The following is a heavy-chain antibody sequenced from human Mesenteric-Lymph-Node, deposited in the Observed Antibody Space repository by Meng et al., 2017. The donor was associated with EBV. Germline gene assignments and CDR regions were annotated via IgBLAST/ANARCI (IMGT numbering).Heavy chain of an antibody. J-gene: IGHJ4*02. D-gene: IGHD3-10*01. V-gene: IGHV4-4*02. Sequence: DSGLGLVKPWGTLSLACAVSGGSIYESHWWSWVRQPPGKGLEWIGETYHSGSSNYSPSLKSRVSMSVDNSKNQFSLTLHSVTAADTAVYYCARGLGGSGKYHFDFWGPGILVTVSS. CDR3: ARGLGGSGKYHFDF. CDR2: TYHSGSS. CDR1: GGSIYESHW.